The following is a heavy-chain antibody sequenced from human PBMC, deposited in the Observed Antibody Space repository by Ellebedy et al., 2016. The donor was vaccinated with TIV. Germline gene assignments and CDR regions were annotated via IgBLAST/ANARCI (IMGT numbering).Heavy chain of an antibody. D-gene: IGHD1-1*01. CDR2: IYPTDSDT. CDR1: GYTFTNYW. Sequence: GESLKISCKASGYTFTNYWIGWVRQLPGKGLEWMGLIYPTDSDTRYNPSFQGQVTISADKSISTAYLQWNSLKASDTAMFYCARPSDWNDGYFNYWGQGTLATVSS. V-gene: IGHV5-51*01. CDR3: ARPSDWNDGYFNY. J-gene: IGHJ4*02.